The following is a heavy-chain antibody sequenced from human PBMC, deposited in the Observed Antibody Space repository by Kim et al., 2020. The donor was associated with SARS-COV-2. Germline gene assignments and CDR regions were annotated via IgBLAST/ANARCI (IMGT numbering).Heavy chain of an antibody. D-gene: IGHD3-16*02. V-gene: IGHV3-30*04. CDR3: ARFGGELSSLGMDV. Sequence: GGSLRLSCAASGFTFSSYAMHWVRQAPGKGLEWVAVISYDGSNKYYADSVKGRFTISRDNSKNTLYLQMNSLRAEDTAVYYCARFGGELSSLGMDVWGQG. CDR2: ISYDGSNK. CDR1: GFTFSSYA. J-gene: IGHJ6*02.